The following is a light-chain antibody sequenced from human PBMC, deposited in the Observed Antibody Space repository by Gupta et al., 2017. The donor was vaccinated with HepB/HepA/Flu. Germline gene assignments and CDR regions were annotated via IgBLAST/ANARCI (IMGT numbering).Light chain of an antibody. J-gene: IGKJ2*04. Sequence: IVMTQCPDSLAVSLREGATINCKSSQSVLYSSNNTNYLAWYQQKPGQPPKLLIYWASTREAGVPDRFSGSGSGTDFTLTISSLQAEDVAVYYCQQYESTLMCSFGQGTKLEIK. CDR2: WAS. V-gene: IGKV4-1*01. CDR1: QSVLYSSNNTNY. CDR3: QQYESTLMCS.